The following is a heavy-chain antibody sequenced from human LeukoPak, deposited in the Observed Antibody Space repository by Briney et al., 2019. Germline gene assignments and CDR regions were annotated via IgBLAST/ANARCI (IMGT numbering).Heavy chain of an antibody. CDR1: GFTASSNY. CDR2: IRKRGIET. CDR3: AREDGYCSGGNCYSYFVS. Sequence: PGGSLRLSCAASGFTASSNYMSWVRQAPGKGLEWVAFIRKRGIETNYVDSVKGRFTITRDNARNSLFLQMNSLRAEDTADCAREDGYCSGGNCYSYFVSWGQGTLVTVSS. V-gene: IGHV3-7*01. D-gene: IGHD2-15*01. J-gene: IGHJ4*02.